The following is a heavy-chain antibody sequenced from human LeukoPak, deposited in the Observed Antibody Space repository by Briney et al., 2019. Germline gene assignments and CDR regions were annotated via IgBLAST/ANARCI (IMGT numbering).Heavy chain of an antibody. CDR2: IYPGDSDT. V-gene: IGHV5-51*01. Sequence: GESLKISCKGSGYSFTSYWIGWVRQMPGRGLEWMGIIYPGDSDTRYSPSFQGQVTISADKSISTAYLQWSSLKASDTAMYYCARGGDGYNPYNWFDPWGQGTLVTVSS. CDR3: ARGGDGYNPYNWFDP. D-gene: IGHD5-24*01. CDR1: GYSFTSYW. J-gene: IGHJ5*02.